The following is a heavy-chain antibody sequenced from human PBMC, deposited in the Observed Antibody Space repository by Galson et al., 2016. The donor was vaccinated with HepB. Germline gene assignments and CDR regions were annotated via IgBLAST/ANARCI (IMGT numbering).Heavy chain of an antibody. CDR2: INHSGNT. Sequence: SETLSLTCTVSSGSVSSGGYYWSWIRQSPGKGLEWIGDINHSGNTNYSPSLKGRLTISVDTSKNQFSLKLSSVTAADTAVYYCARESGHFGSIGWFSARYHYSGMDVWGQGTTVTVSS. CDR1: SGSVSSGGYY. D-gene: IGHD6-13*01. V-gene: IGHV4-61*08. J-gene: IGHJ6*02. CDR3: ARESGHFGSIGWFSARYHYSGMDV.